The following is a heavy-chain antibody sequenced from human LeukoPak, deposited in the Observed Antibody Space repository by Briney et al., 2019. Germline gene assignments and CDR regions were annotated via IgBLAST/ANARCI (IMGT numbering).Heavy chain of an antibody. D-gene: IGHD1-26*01. CDR2: IYSGGIT. J-gene: IGHJ4*02. Sequence: SGGSLRLSCAASGFTVSSNYMSWVRQAPGKGLEWVSVIYSGGITYYADSVKGRLTISRDNFKNTLYLQMNSLRAEDTAVYYCARPRIVGATTRVGLNYWGQGTLVTVSS. V-gene: IGHV3-53*01. CDR1: GFTVSSNY. CDR3: ARPRIVGATTRVGLNY.